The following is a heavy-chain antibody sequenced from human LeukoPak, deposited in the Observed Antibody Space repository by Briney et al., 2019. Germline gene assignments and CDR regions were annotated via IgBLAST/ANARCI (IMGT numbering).Heavy chain of an antibody. CDR3: ARDTYYYDSSGYSYYFDY. Sequence: SVKVSCKASGGTFSSYAISWVRQAPGQGLEWMGGIIPIFGTANYAQKFQGRVTITADESTSTAYMELSSLRSDDTAVYYFARDTYYYDSSGYSYYFDYWGQGTLVTVSS. CDR2: IIPIFGTA. CDR1: GGTFSSYA. V-gene: IGHV1-69*01. D-gene: IGHD3-22*01. J-gene: IGHJ4*02.